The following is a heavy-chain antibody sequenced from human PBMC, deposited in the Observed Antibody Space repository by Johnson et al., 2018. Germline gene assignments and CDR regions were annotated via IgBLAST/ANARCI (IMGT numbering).Heavy chain of an antibody. D-gene: IGHD3-10*01. Sequence: QLVESGGGVVQPGRSLRLSCAASGFTFTNYGMHWVRQAPGKGLEWVALISYDGTNKYYADSVKGRFTISRDNSKNTLYLQMNSLRAEDTAVYYCARMLLWFGELSSYYYYGRDVWGQGTTVTVSS. CDR3: ARMLLWFGELSSYYYYGRDV. CDR1: GFTFTNYG. J-gene: IGHJ6*02. CDR2: ISYDGTNK. V-gene: IGHV3-30*03.